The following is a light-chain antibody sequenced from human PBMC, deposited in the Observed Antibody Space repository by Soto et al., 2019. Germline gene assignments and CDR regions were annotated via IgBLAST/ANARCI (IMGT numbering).Light chain of an antibody. J-gene: IGLJ3*02. V-gene: IGLV1-44*01. Sequence: QSVLTQPPSASQTPGQRVTISCSGSSSNIGSNSVNWYQQFPGTAPKLLIFVNNQRPSGAPDRFSGSKSGTSASLAISGLQSEDEADYYCAAWDDGLNGWVFGGGTKLTVL. CDR2: VNN. CDR1: SSNIGSNS. CDR3: AAWDDGLNGWV.